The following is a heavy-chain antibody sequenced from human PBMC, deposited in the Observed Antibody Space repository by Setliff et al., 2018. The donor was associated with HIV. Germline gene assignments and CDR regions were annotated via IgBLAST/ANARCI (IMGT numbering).Heavy chain of an antibody. CDR2: IYYSGRT. J-gene: IGHJ4*02. V-gene: IGHV4-30-4*08. CDR1: GGSISSGDYY. D-gene: IGHD3-22*01. Sequence: PSETLSLTCTVSGGSISSGDYYWSWIRQPPGQGLEWIGYIYYSGRTYYTPSLKSQVTISVDTSKNQFSLKLSSVTAADTAVYYCARANPGDDSSGYYSGDVDYWGQGTLVTVSS. CDR3: ARANPGDDSSGYYSGDVDY.